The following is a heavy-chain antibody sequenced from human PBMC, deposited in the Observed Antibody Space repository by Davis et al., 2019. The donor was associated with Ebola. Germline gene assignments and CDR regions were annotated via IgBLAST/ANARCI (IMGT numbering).Heavy chain of an antibody. Sequence: ASVKVSCKASGYTFTSYGISWVRQAPGQGLEWMGWISAYNGNTNYAQKPQGRVTMTTDTSTSTVYMELSSLRSEDTAVYYCARGGRQQLRNFDYWGQGTLVTVSS. CDR3: ARGGRQQLRNFDY. CDR1: GYTFTSYG. V-gene: IGHV1-18*01. CDR2: ISAYNGNT. J-gene: IGHJ4*02. D-gene: IGHD6-13*01.